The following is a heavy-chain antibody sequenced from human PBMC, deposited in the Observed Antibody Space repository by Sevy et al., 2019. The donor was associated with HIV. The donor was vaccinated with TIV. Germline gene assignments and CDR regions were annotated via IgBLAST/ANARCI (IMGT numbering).Heavy chain of an antibody. Sequence: GGSLRLSCEASGFNFSKVWMSWVRQAPGKGLEWVAHIKNKVDGGTTDYAAPVRGRFTISREDSKNSLFLQMNSLKIEDTDVYYCTTGGSLFQHWGQGTLVTVSS. CDR3: TTGGSLFQH. V-gene: IGHV3-15*01. D-gene: IGHD3-10*01. CDR1: GFNFSKVW. CDR2: IKNKVDGGTT. J-gene: IGHJ1*01.